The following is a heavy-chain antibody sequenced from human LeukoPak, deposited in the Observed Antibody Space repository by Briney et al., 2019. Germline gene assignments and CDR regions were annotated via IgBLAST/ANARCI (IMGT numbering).Heavy chain of an antibody. Sequence: GGSLRLSCAASGFIFSSYSMNWVRQAPGKGLEWVSYISSSSNTIYYADSVKGRFTISRDNAKNTLYLQMNSLRAEDTAVYYCARDEGGYSGYDFGDYWGQGTLVTVSS. D-gene: IGHD5-12*01. J-gene: IGHJ4*02. CDR3: ARDEGGYSGYDFGDY. CDR1: GFIFSSYS. CDR2: ISSSSNTI. V-gene: IGHV3-48*04.